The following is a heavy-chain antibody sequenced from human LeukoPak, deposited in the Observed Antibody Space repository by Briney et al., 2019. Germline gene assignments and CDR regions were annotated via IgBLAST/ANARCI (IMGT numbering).Heavy chain of an antibody. D-gene: IGHD6-19*01. J-gene: IGHJ5*02. V-gene: IGHV1-2*02. Sequence: ASVKASCKASGYTFTGYYMHWVRQAPGQGLEWMGWINPNSGGTNYAQKFQGRVTMTRDTSISTAYMELSRLRSDDTAVYYCARYKDSSGWYGWFDPWGQGTLVTVSS. CDR3: ARYKDSSGWYGWFDP. CDR2: INPNSGGT. CDR1: GYTFTGYY.